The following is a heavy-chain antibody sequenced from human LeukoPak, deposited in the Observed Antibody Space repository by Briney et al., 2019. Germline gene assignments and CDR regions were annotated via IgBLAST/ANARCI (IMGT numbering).Heavy chain of an antibody. J-gene: IGHJ5*02. V-gene: IGHV1-46*01. CDR1: GYTFTSYY. CDR3: ARDPYSSGWYPFNWFDP. D-gene: IGHD6-19*01. Sequence: GASVKVSCKASGYTFTSYYMHWVRQAPGQGLEWMGIINPSGGSTSYAQKFQGRVTMTTDTSTSTAYMELRSLRSDDTAVYYCARDPYSSGWYPFNWFDPWGQGTLVTVSS. CDR2: INPSGGST.